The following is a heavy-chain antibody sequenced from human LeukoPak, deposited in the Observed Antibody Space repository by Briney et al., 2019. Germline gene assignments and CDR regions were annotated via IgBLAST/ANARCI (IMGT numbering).Heavy chain of an antibody. V-gene: IGHV3-53*01. CDR2: IYSGGST. CDR3: ARDLYDSSGKYYFDY. CDR1: GFTVSSNY. D-gene: IGHD3-22*01. J-gene: IGHJ4*02. Sequence: GGSLRLSCAASGFTVSSNYMSWVRQAPGKGLEWVSVIYSGGSTYYADSVKGRFTISRDNAKNSLYLQMNSLRAEDTAVYYCARDLYDSSGKYYFDYWGQGTLVTVSS.